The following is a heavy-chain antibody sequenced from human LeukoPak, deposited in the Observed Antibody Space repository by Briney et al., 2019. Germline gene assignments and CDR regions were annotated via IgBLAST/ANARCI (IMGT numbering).Heavy chain of an antibody. J-gene: IGHJ4*02. CDR1: GFTFSSYG. CDR2: MSGGSSYI. D-gene: IGHD6-13*01. Sequence: PGGSLRLSCAASGFTFSSYGISWVRQAPGKGLEWVSYMSGGSSYIYYADSVKGRFTISRDNAKNSLYLQMNSLRADDTAVYYCARDSGWFRFDYWGQGTLVTVSS. CDR3: ARDSGWFRFDY. V-gene: IGHV3-21*04.